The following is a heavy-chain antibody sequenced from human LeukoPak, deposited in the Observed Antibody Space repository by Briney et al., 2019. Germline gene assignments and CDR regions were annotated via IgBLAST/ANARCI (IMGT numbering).Heavy chain of an antibody. CDR2: IHSSGST. D-gene: IGHD6-19*01. CDR1: GCSISGYY. CDR3: ATLGYSAGWSFYWYLGL. Sequence: SETLSLTCTVSGCSISGYYWSWIRQPPGNGLQYIGYIHSSGSTDYSPSLKSRVTISVGTSKNQFSLKLTSVTAADTAVYYCATLGYSAGWSFYWYLGLWGRGTLVTVSS. V-gene: IGHV4-59*08. J-gene: IGHJ2*01.